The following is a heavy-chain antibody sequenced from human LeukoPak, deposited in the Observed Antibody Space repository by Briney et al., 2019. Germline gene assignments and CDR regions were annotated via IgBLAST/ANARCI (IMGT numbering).Heavy chain of an antibody. D-gene: IGHD2-21*02. Sequence: GGSLRLSCVASGFTFSNYWMSWVRQAPGKGLEWVANIKQDGSEKYYVDSVKGRFTISRDNAKNSLYLQMNSLRAEDTAVYYCAREVTPYYWGQGTLVTVSS. CDR2: IKQDGSEK. CDR1: GFTFSNYW. J-gene: IGHJ4*02. CDR3: AREVTPYY. V-gene: IGHV3-7*01.